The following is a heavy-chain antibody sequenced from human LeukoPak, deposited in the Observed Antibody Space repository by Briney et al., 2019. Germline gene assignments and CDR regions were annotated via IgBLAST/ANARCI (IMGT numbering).Heavy chain of an antibody. J-gene: IGHJ4*02. Sequence: GGSLRLSCAASGITFSTYAMNWVRQAPGKGLEWVSFNSSSSITIYYADSVKGRFTISRDNAEKSLYLQMNSLRAEDTAVYYCARDRGGSCSAIDYWGQGTLVTVSS. CDR2: NSSSSITI. D-gene: IGHD3-10*01. CDR3: ARDRGGSCSAIDY. CDR1: GITFSTYA. V-gene: IGHV3-48*04.